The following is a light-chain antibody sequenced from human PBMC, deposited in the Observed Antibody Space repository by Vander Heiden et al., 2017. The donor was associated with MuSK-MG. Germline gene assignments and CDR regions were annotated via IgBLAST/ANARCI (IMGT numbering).Light chain of an antibody. J-gene: IGLJ2*01. CDR2: HDS. CDR3: QAWDTIVV. Sequence: SYELTQRPSVSVSPGQTSIITCSGDKLGSKYAFWYQKKSGQSPILVIYHDSKRPSGIPERFSGSNSGNTATLTISETQAMDEADYYCQAWDTIVVFGGGTKLTVL. CDR1: KLGSKY. V-gene: IGLV3-1*01.